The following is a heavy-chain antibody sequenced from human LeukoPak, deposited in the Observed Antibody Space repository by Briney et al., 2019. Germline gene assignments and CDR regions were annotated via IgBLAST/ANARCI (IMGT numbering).Heavy chain of an antibody. CDR3: ARRAARPFGAFDI. Sequence: GGSLRLSCAASGFTFSSYAMSWVRQAPGKGLEWVSAISGSGGSTYYADSVKGRFTISRDNAKNSLYLQMNSLRAEDTAVYYCARRAARPFGAFDIWGQGTMVTVSS. V-gene: IGHV3-23*01. J-gene: IGHJ3*02. CDR1: GFTFSSYA. D-gene: IGHD6-6*01. CDR2: ISGSGGST.